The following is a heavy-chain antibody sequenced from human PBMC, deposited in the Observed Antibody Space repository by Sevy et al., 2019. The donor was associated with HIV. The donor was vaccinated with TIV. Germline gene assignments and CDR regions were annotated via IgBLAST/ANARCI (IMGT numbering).Heavy chain of an antibody. Sequence: GGSLRLSCVASGLTLTTTGMSWVRQAPGKGLEWVAGVTSDGTTYYADSVGDRFTVSRDNSKNTLYLQLNSLRADDTAVFYCAGGDTTMITDLDYWGQGTLVTVSS. CDR3: AGGDTTMITDLDY. J-gene: IGHJ4*02. D-gene: IGHD3-16*01. CDR1: GLTLTTTG. CDR2: VTSDGTT. V-gene: IGHV3-23*01.